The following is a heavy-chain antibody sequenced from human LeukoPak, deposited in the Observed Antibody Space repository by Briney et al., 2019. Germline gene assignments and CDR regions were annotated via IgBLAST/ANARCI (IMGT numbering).Heavy chain of an antibody. V-gene: IGHV3-21*01. CDR2: ISSSSSYI. D-gene: IGHD4-17*01. J-gene: IGHJ4*02. Sequence: GGSLRLSCAASGFTVSSNYMSWVRQAPGKGLEWVSSISSSSSYICYADSVKGRFTISRDNAKNSLYLQMNSLRAEDTAVYYCARGGASTVTTPFDYWGQGTLVTVSS. CDR1: GFTVSSNY. CDR3: ARGGASTVTTPFDY.